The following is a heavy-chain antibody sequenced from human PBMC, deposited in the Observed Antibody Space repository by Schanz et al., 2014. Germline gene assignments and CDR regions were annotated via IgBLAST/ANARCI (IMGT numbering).Heavy chain of an antibody. CDR2: IDRDGGHT. Sequence: VQLVESGGGVVQPGRSLRLSCAASGFSFDDYTMHWVRQAPGKGLEWVSLIDRDGGHTYYADSVKGRFTISRDNSKNSLYLQMNSLRTEDTALYYCAKDSRGSSFDMDVWGQGTTVTAS. D-gene: IGHD1-26*01. V-gene: IGHV3-43*01. CDR3: AKDSRGSSFDMDV. CDR1: GFSFDDYT. J-gene: IGHJ6*02.